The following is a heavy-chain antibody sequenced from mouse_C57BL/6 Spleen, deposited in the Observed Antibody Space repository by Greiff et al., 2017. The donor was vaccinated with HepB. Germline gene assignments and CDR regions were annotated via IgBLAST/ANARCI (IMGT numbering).Heavy chain of an antibody. J-gene: IGHJ2*01. Sequence: EVQLQQSGAELVKPGASAKLSCTASGFNIKDYYMQWVKQRTEQGLEWIGRIDPEDGETKYATKFQDKATMTADTSSNTAFLQLSSLTSEDTAVYYCASPGDWGQGTTLTVSS. CDR1: GFNIKDYY. CDR2: IDPEDGET. V-gene: IGHV14-2*01. CDR3: ASPGD.